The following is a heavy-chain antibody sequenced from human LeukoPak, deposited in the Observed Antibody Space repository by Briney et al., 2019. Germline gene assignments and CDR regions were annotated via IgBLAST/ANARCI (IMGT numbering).Heavy chain of an antibody. V-gene: IGHV3-64*01. CDR3: AREEPAGSTDY. CDR1: GFTFSSYP. Sequence: GGSLRLSCVASGFTFSSYPMHWVRQAPGKGLEYVSVISGNGGRTYYTNPVKGRFTISRDNSKNTLYLQMGSLRDEDMAVYYCAREEPAGSTDYWGQGTLVTVSS. CDR2: ISGNGGRT. D-gene: IGHD1-14*01. J-gene: IGHJ4*02.